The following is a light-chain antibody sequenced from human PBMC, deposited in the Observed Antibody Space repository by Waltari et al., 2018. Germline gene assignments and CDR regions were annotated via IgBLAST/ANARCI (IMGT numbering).Light chain of an antibody. V-gene: IGKV1-9*01. J-gene: IGKJ1*01. CDR2: AAS. CDR3: QQLNSYPPWG. CDR1: QGISSY. Sequence: DIQLTQSPSFLSASVGDRVTITCRASQGISSYVAWYQQKPGKAPKLLIYAASTLQSGVPSRFSGSGSGTEFTLTISSLQPEDFATYYCQQLNSYPPWGFGQGTKVEIK.